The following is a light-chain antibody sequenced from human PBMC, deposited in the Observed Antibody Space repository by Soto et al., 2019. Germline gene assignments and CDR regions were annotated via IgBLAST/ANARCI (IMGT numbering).Light chain of an antibody. CDR1: QIFSSGY. V-gene: IGKV3-20*01. CDR3: QQYGSSLPWT. CDR2: DAX. J-gene: IGKJ1*01. Sequence: EIVLTQSPGTLSLSPGERATLSFRGSQIFSSGYRAVYRQNPGQAPRLLXXDAXSRANGIPDRFSGSGSGTDFTLTISRLEPEDFAVYYCQQYGSSLPWTFGQGTKVDIK.